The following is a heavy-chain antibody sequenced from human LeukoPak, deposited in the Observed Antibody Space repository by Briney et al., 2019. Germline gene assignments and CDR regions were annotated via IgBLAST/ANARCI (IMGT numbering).Heavy chain of an antibody. V-gene: IGHV3-74*01. CDR3: ARIPGGSGSQYDY. Sequence: GGSLRLSCAASGFTFSKYWMHWVRQAPGKGLVWVSRINSDGSSTFYADSVKGRFTTSRDNAENTVYLQMNSLRADDTAVYYCARIPGGSGSQYDYWGQGTLVIVSS. J-gene: IGHJ4*02. D-gene: IGHD3-10*01. CDR2: INSDGSST. CDR1: GFTFSKYW.